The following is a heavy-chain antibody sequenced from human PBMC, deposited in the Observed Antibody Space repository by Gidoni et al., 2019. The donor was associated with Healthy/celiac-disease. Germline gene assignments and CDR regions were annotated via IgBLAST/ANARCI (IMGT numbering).Heavy chain of an antibody. J-gene: IGHJ4*02. D-gene: IGHD3-3*01. V-gene: IGHV4-34*01. CDR1: GGSFSGYY. CDR2: INHSGST. CDR3: ARGRTVVTIFGVVIPRADFDY. Sequence: QVQLQPWGAGLLKPSETLSLTCAVYGGSFSGYYWSWIRQPPGKGLEWIGEINHSGSTNYNPSLKSRVTISVDTSKNQCSLKLSSVTAADTAVYYCARGRTVVTIFGVVIPRADFDYWGQGTLVTVSS.